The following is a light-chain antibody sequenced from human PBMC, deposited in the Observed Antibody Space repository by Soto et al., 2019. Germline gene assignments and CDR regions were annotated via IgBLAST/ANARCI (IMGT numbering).Light chain of an antibody. J-gene: IGKJ4*01. CDR3: QQHGDSLT. Sequence: ETVLTQSPGTLSLSPGARAPLSCRASQSVNSNYLGWYQQKPGQAPRLLMDGASSRATGIPDRFSGSGSGTDFTLTISRLEPEDFAVYYCQQHGDSLTFGGGTKVDIK. CDR2: GAS. V-gene: IGKV3-20*01. CDR1: QSVNSNY.